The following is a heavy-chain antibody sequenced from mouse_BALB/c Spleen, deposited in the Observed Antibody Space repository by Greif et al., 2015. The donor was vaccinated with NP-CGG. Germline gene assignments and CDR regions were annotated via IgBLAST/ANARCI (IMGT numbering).Heavy chain of an antibody. CDR1: GYAFTNYW. J-gene: IGHJ3*01. Sequence: VKLMESGAELVRPGTSVKISCKASGYAFTNYWLGWVKQRPGHGLEWIGDIYPGNGNTYYNEKFKGKATLTADKSSSTAYMQLSSLTSEDSAVYFCARGRPRDYDGESWVAYWGQGTLVTVSA. D-gene: IGHD2-4*01. CDR3: ARGRPRDYDGESWVAY. V-gene: IGHV1-63*01. CDR2: IYPGNGNT.